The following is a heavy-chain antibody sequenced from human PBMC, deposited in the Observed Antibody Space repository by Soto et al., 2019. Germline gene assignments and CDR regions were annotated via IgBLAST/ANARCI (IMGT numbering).Heavy chain of an antibody. CDR2: VGASGTTT. J-gene: IGHJ4*02. Sequence: GGSLRLSCASSVFSFSSHAMSWVRQSPGKWVEWVSAVGASGTTTYYADSVKGRFTISRDNSKNILYLQMNSLSAEDTALYYCAKDRYSLLLDPNYYFEYLGVGTPVTVS. V-gene: IGHV3-23*01. CDR3: AKDRYSLLLDPNYYFEY. D-gene: IGHD2-15*01. CDR1: VFSFSSHA.